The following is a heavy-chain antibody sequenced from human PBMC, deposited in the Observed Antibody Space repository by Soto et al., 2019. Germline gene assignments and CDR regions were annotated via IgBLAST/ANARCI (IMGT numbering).Heavy chain of an antibody. Sequence: QVQLVQSGAEVKKPGSSVKVSCKASGGSFTNYAFSWVRQAPGQGLEWMGGIIPIFGTANYAQKFQGRVTITSDKSEGTAYMEMSSLRADYTAVYYCARRSPVGAVVLAGCYYYGVDVCGQGTTVTVSS. J-gene: IGHJ6*02. V-gene: IGHV1-69*06. CDR2: IIPIFGTA. D-gene: IGHD3-16*01. CDR1: GGSFTNYA. CDR3: ARRSPVGAVVLAGCYYYGVDV.